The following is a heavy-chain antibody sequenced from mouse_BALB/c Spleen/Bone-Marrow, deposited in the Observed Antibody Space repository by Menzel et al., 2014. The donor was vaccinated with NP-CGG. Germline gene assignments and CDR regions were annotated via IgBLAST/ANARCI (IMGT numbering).Heavy chain of an antibody. CDR2: IDPSNSET. Sequence: QVQLQQSGPELVRPGASVKMSCMASDYTFTSYWMHRVKQRPGQGLEWIGMIDPSNSETRLNRKFKDKATLNVDKSSNTAYMHLSSLTSEDSAVYYCARTFQPRRAMDYWGQGSSVTVSS. V-gene: IGHV1-74*01. CDR3: ARTFQPRRAMDY. D-gene: IGHD6-1*01. CDR1: DYTFTSYW. J-gene: IGHJ4*01.